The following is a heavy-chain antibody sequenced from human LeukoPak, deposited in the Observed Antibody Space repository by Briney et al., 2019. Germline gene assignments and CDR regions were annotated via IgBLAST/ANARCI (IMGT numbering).Heavy chain of an antibody. J-gene: IGHJ6*03. CDR3: ARIQLAASGRRGYYMDV. Sequence: SETLSLTCAVYGGSFSGYYWSWIRQPPGKGLEWIGEINHSGSTNYNPSLKSRVTISVDTSKNQFSLKLSSVTAADTAVYYCARIQLAASGRRGYYMDVWGKGTTVTVSS. V-gene: IGHV4-34*01. CDR1: GGSFSGYY. CDR2: INHSGST. D-gene: IGHD3-10*01.